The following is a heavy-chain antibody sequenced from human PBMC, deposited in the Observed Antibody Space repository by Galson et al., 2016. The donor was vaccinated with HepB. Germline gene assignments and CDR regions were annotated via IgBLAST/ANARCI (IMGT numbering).Heavy chain of an antibody. CDR3: ARAPSSGPYYPDF. J-gene: IGHJ4*02. V-gene: IGHV1-69*04. D-gene: IGHD3-10*01. CDR1: GGTFNTYV. CDR2: TIPSLSIT. Sequence: SVKVSCKASGGTFNTYVISWVRQAPGQGLEWMGRTIPSLSITNYAQKFQGRVTITADTSTNTAYMEMRTLRFDDTAVYYCARAPSSGPYYPDFWGQGTLITVSS.